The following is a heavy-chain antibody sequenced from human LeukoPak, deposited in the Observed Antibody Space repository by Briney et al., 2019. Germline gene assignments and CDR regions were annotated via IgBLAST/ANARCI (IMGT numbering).Heavy chain of an antibody. CDR3: AKVPTLDYDFWSGSSTKTDYFDY. V-gene: IGHV3-23*01. Sequence: PGGSLRLSCAASGFTFSSYAMSWVRQAPGKGLEWVSAISGSGGSTYYADSVKGRFTISRDSSKNTLYLQMNSLRAEDTAVYYCAKVPTLDYDFWSGSSTKTDYFDYWGQGTLVTVSS. D-gene: IGHD3-3*01. J-gene: IGHJ4*02. CDR2: ISGSGGST. CDR1: GFTFSSYA.